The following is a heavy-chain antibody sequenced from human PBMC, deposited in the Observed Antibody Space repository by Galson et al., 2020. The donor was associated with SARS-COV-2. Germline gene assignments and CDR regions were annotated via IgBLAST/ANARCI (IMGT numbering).Heavy chain of an antibody. D-gene: IGHD2-8*01. J-gene: IGHJ6*03. Sequence: SETLSLTCAVYGGSFSDYSWTWVRQPPGKGLEWIGEISHSGSTNYSPSLKSRVFMSVDTSKNQFSLKLRSVTAADTAVYYCARGGSRPIMVFDYYYFYMDVWGKGTRVTVSS. CDR3: ARGGSRPIMVFDYYYFYMDV. CDR1: GGSFSDYS. CDR2: ISHSGST. V-gene: IGHV4-34*01.